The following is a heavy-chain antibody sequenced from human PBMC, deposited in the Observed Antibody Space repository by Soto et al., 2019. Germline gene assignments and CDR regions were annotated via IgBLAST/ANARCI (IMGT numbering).Heavy chain of an antibody. J-gene: IGHJ5*02. Sequence: SVKVSCKASGGTFSNYAITWVRQAPGQGLEWLGRIIPIFGSANYAQKFQGRVTITADESTTTAYMELSSLRSEDTAVYYCATQSNPPIYGSWFDPWGQGTLVTVSS. D-gene: IGHD4-17*01. CDR2: IIPIFGSA. CDR3: ATQSNPPIYGSWFDP. CDR1: GGTFSNYA. V-gene: IGHV1-69*13.